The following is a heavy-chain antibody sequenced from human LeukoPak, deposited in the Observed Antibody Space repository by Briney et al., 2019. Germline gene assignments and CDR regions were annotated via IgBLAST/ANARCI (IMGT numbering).Heavy chain of an antibody. Sequence: PGRSLRLSCAASGFTFDDYAMHWVRQAPGKGLEWVSGISWNSGSIGYADSVKGRFTISRDNAKNSLYLQMNSLRAEDTAVYYCARTAYYYYGMDVWGQGTTVTVSS. V-gene: IGHV3-9*01. CDR1: GFTFDDYA. CDR2: ISWNSGSI. J-gene: IGHJ6*02. CDR3: ARTAYYYYGMDV.